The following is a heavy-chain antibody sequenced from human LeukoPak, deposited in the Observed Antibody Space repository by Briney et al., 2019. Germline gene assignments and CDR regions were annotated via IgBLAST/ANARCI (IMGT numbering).Heavy chain of an antibody. CDR1: GFTFSSYS. D-gene: IGHD2-2*01. J-gene: IGHJ4*02. CDR3: AGDEAVPAAMGYYFDY. Sequence: GGSLRLSCAASGFTFSSYSMNWVRQAPGKGLEWVSSISSSSSYIYYADSVKGRFTISRDNAKNSLYLQMNSLRAEDTAVYYCAGDEAVPAAMGYYFDYWGQGTLVTVSS. V-gene: IGHV3-21*01. CDR2: ISSSSSYI.